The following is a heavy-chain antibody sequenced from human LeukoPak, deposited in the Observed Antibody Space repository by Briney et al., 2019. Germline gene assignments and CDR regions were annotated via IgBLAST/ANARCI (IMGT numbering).Heavy chain of an antibody. CDR2: ISAYNGNT. D-gene: IGHD6-13*01. CDR1: GYTFTSYG. V-gene: IGHV1-18*01. Sequence: ASVKVSCKASGYTFTSYGISWVRQAPGQGLEWMGWISAYNGNTNYAQKLQGRVTMTTDTSTSTAYMELRSLRSDDTAVYYCARVGYSRTAGECWFDPWGQGTLVTVSS. CDR3: ARVGYSRTAGECWFDP. J-gene: IGHJ5*02.